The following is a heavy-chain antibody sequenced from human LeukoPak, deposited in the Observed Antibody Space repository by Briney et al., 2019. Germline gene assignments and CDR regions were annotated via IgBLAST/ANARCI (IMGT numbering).Heavy chain of an antibody. CDR1: GFTFSSYA. D-gene: IGHD3-22*01. Sequence: GGSLRLSCAASGFTFSSYAMSWVRQAPGKGLEWVSAISGSGGSTYYADSVKGRFTISRDNSKNTLYLQMNSLRAEDTAVYYCARDGASYYDSSGYYLFDYWGQGTLVTVSS. V-gene: IGHV3-23*01. CDR2: ISGSGGST. J-gene: IGHJ4*02. CDR3: ARDGASYYDSSGYYLFDY.